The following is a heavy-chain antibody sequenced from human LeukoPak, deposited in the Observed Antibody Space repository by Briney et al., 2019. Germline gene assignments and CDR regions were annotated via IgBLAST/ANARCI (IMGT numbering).Heavy chain of an antibody. CDR3: ARETYSNILTGTDY. CDR1: GYTFNDNA. J-gene: IGHJ4*02. CDR2: IQPMNGDT. Sequence: ASVKVSCKTSGYTFNDNAITWMRQAPGQGLEWLGWIQPMNGDTNYAQVIRARVTMTTDTSTSTAFMELRSLTSDDTAVYYCARETYSNILTGTDYWGPGTLVTVSS. D-gene: IGHD3-9*01. V-gene: IGHV1-18*01.